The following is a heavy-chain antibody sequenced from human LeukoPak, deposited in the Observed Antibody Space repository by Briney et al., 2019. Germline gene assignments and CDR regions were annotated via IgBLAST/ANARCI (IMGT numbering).Heavy chain of an antibody. J-gene: IGHJ6*02. V-gene: IGHV3-7*01. CDR2: IKQDGSEK. CDR3: ARDVAARPYYYYDMDV. CDR1: GFTFSSYW. D-gene: IGHD6-6*01. Sequence: GGSLRLSCAASGFTFSSYWMSWVRQAPGKGLEWVANIKQDGSEKYYVDSVKGRFTISRDNAKNSLYLQMNSLRAEDTAVYYCARDVAARPYYYYDMDVWGQGTTVTVSS.